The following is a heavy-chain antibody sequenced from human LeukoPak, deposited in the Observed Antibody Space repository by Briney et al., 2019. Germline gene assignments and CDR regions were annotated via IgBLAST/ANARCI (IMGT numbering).Heavy chain of an antibody. V-gene: IGHV4-59*01. CDR1: GYSTTRGSY. CDR3: ARVDDGDYLLYD. Sequence: PSETLSLTCTVSGYSTTRGSYWGWIRQPPGKGLEWIGYIYYSGSTNYNPSLKSRVTISVDTSKNQFSLKLSSVTAADTAVYYCARVDDGDYLLYDWGRGTLVTVSS. J-gene: IGHJ4*02. D-gene: IGHD4-17*01. CDR2: IYYSGST.